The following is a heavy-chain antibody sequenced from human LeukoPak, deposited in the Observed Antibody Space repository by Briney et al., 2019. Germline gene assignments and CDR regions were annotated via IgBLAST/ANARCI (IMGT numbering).Heavy chain of an antibody. CDR1: GLTFSNYA. D-gene: IGHD2-2*01. J-gene: IGHJ5*02. V-gene: IGHV3-23*01. CDR2: ISSGSDNT. CDR3: YCSSSTCYAGGGFS. Sequence: GGSLRLSCVASGLTFSNYAMTWARQAPGKGLEWFSTISSGSDNTYYADSVKGRFTISRDNSKNTLYLQVNSLRVEDTAVYYCYCSSSTCYAGGGFSWGQGTLLTVSS.